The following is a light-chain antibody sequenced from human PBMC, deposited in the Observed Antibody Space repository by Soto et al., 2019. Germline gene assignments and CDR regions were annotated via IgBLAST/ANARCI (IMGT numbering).Light chain of an antibody. V-gene: IGKV1-9*01. CDR3: QQLNGYLELT. J-gene: IGKJ4*01. CDR2: DAS. CDR1: QGISTY. Sequence: RSFLSASARARGTIPGRASQGISTYLAWYQQKLGKAPKPLIYDASTLQSGVPSRFSGSRSGTEFTLTISSLQPEDFATYYCQQLNGYLELTFGGGTKVDIK.